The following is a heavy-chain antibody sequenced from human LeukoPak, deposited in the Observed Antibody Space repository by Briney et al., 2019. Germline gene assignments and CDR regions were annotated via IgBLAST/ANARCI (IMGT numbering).Heavy chain of an antibody. V-gene: IGHV2-70*11. D-gene: IGHD4-17*01. Sequence: ESGPTLVNPSQTLTLTCTFSGFSLSTSGMCVSWIRQPPGKALEWLARIDWDDDKYYSTSLKTRLTISKDTSKNQVVLTMTNMDPVDTATYYCARIPVYGAHVGPFDYWRQGTLVTVSS. CDR1: GFSLSTSGMC. CDR2: IDWDDDK. J-gene: IGHJ4*02. CDR3: ARIPVYGAHVGPFDY.